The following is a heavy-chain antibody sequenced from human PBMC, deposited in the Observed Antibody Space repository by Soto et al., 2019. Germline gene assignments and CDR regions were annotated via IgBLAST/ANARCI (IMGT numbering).Heavy chain of an antibody. CDR3: ARTRGYDYYYYYMDV. J-gene: IGHJ6*03. CDR1: GYTFTSYD. V-gene: IGHV1-8*01. D-gene: IGHD5-18*01. Sequence: ASVKVSCKASGYTFTSYDMNWVRQATGQGLEWMGWMNPNSGNTGYAQKFQGRVTMTRNTSISTAYMELSSLRSEDTAVYYCARTRGYDYYYYYMDVWGKGTTVTVS. CDR2: MNPNSGNT.